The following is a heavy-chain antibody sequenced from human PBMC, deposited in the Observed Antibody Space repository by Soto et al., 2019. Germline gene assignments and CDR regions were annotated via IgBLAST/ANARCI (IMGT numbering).Heavy chain of an antibody. J-gene: IGHJ4*02. D-gene: IGHD2-21*02. CDR3: ARVDPYCGGDCYSWHFDY. CDR2: MYYSGST. CDR1: GGSISSGDYY. V-gene: IGHV4-30-4*01. Sequence: QVQLQESGPGLVKPSQTLSLTCTVSGGSISSGDYYWSWIRQPPGKGLEWIGYMYYSGSTYYNPSLKSRVTISVDTSKNQFSLKLSSVTAADTAVYYCARVDPYCGGDCYSWHFDYWGQGTLVTVSS.